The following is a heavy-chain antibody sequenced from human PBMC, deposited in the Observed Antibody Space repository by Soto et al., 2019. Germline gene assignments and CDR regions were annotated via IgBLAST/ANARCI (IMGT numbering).Heavy chain of an antibody. CDR3: ARVQSGYDFAY. CDR2: ISAYNGNT. D-gene: IGHD5-12*01. CDR1: GYTFTSDG. Sequence: ALIKVCCKASGYTFTSDGLNWVRQAPGQGLEWMGWISAYNGNTHYAQKLQGRVTMTTDTSTSTAYMELRSLRSDDTAVYYCARVQSGYDFAYLGQGTLVTVSS. J-gene: IGHJ4*02. V-gene: IGHV1-18*01.